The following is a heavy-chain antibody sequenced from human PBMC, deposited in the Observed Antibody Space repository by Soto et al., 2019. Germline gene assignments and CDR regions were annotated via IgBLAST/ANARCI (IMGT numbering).Heavy chain of an antibody. CDR1: GGSISSGDYY. Sequence: PSETLSLTCTVSGGSISSGDYYWSWIRQHPGKGLEWIGYIYYSGSTYYNPSLKSRVTISVDTSKKQLSLKVTSVTAADTAVYYCARWSDGVSTFDSWGQGTMVTVSS. CDR3: ARWSDGVSTFDS. CDR2: IYYSGST. J-gene: IGHJ3*02. D-gene: IGHD3-3*01. V-gene: IGHV4-31*03.